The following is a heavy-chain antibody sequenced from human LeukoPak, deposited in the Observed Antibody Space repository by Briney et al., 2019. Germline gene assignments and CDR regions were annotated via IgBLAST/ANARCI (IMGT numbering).Heavy chain of an antibody. D-gene: IGHD1-26*01. J-gene: IGHJ4*02. Sequence: GASVKVSCKASGYTFTSYDINWVRQATGQGLEWMGWMNPNSGNTGYAQKFQGRVTMTRNTSISTAYMELSSLRSEDTAVYYCAAGGSYYASLDYWGQGTLVTVSS. V-gene: IGHV1-8*01. CDR3: AAGGSYYASLDY. CDR2: MNPNSGNT. CDR1: GYTFTSYD.